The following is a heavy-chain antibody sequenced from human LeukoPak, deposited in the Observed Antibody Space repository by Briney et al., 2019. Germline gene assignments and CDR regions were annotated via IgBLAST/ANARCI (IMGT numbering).Heavy chain of an antibody. CDR1: GFTFSSYD. V-gene: IGHV3-13*01. D-gene: IGHD6-19*01. Sequence: PGGSLRFSCAASGFTFSSYDMHWVRQATGKGLEWVSAIGTAGDTYYPGSVKGRFTISRENAKNSLYLQMNSLRAGDTAVYYCARVDSSGCPDYWGQGTLVTVSS. CDR2: IGTAGDT. J-gene: IGHJ4*02. CDR3: ARVDSSGCPDY.